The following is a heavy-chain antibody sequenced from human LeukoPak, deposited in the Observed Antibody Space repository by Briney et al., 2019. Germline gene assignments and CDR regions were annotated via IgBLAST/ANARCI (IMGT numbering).Heavy chain of an antibody. Sequence: ASVKVSCKASGYTFTGYYMHWVRQAPGQGLEWMGWINPNSGGTNYAQKFQGWVTMPRDTSISTAYMELSRLRSDDTAVYYCARDDNSGYYSGPWGQGTLVTVSS. CDR3: ARDDNSGYYSGP. V-gene: IGHV1-2*04. J-gene: IGHJ5*02. D-gene: IGHD3-22*01. CDR2: INPNSGGT. CDR1: GYTFTGYY.